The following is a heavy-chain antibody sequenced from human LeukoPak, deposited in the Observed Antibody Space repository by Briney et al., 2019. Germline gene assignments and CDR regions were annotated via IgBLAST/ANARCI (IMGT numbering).Heavy chain of an antibody. J-gene: IGHJ3*02. D-gene: IGHD3-22*01. V-gene: IGHV4-30-4*01. CDR2: IYYSGST. CDR1: GGSISSGDYY. CDR3: ARDLPNYYDSSGHRPTNAFDI. Sequence: PSETLSLTCTVSGGSISSGDYYWSWIRQPPGKGLEWIGYIYYSGSTYYNPSLKSRVTISVDTSKNQFSLKLSSVTAADTAVYYCARDLPNYYDSSGHRPTNAFDIWGQGTMVTVSS.